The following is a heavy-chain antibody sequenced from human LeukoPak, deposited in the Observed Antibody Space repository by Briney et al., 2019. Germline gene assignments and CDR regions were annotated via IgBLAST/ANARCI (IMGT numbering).Heavy chain of an antibody. V-gene: IGHV3-72*01. J-gene: IGHJ4*02. D-gene: IGHD4/OR15-4a*01. CDR2: TKHKAERYTT. CDR3: ATSQPNFPNVY. CDR1: GSTLSDHY. Sequence: GGSLRLSCTASGSTLSDHYMDGVRQAPGKGLEWVGRTKHKAERYTTEYAASVKGRFTISRDESKNSLYLQMNTLTPEDTAVYYCATSQPNFPNVYWGQGTLVTVSS.